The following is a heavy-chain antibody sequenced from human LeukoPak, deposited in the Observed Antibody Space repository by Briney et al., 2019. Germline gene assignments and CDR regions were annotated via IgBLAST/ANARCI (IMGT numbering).Heavy chain of an antibody. CDR1: GFSVSSNF. J-gene: IGHJ6*03. CDR3: ARDGYGNNYMDV. V-gene: IGHV3-53*01. CDR2: IYSGGTT. D-gene: IGHD1-1*01. Sequence: GGSLRLSCAASGFSVSSNFMSWVRQAPGKGLEWVSVIYSGGTTYYADSVKGRFTISRDNSKNTLSLQMNNLRAEDTAVYYCARDGYGNNYMDVWGKGPTLTVSS.